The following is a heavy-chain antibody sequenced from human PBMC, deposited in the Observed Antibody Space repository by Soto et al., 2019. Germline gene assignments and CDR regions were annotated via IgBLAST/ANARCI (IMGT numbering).Heavy chain of an antibody. D-gene: IGHD2-2*01. Sequence: EVQLLESGGGLVQPGGSLRLSCAASGFTFSSYAMSWVRQAPGKGLEWVSAISGSGGSTYYADSVKGRFTISRDNSKNTLYLQMNSLSAEDTAVYYCAKYCLVEGRGQSTSSADYYGMDVWGQGTTVTVSS. J-gene: IGHJ6*02. CDR3: AKYCLVEGRGQSTSSADYYGMDV. CDR1: GFTFSSYA. V-gene: IGHV3-23*01. CDR2: ISGSGGST.